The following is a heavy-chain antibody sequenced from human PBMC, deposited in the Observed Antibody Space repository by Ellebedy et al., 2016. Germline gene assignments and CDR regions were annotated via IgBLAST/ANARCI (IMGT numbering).Heavy chain of an antibody. Sequence: ASVKVSCKASGYTFTTLYMHWVRQAPGQGLEWMGMVYPYDGSTYYPQKFQGRVTMTRDTSTSTVYMELSSLRSEDTAVYYCARELGRKPVTAMIHWGQGTLVTVSS. V-gene: IGHV1-46*01. CDR1: GYTFTTLY. J-gene: IGHJ4*02. D-gene: IGHD2-21*02. CDR2: VYPYDGST. CDR3: ARELGRKPVTAMIH.